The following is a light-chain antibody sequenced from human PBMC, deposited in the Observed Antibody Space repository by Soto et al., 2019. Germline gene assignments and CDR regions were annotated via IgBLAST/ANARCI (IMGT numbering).Light chain of an antibody. CDR1: QSISTW. J-gene: IGKJ1*01. V-gene: IGKV1-5*01. CDR3: QQYNRYSFVA. Sequence: DIQMTQSPSTLSSSVGDRVVITCRASQSISTWLAWYQQKPGKAPKLLIYDASSLESGVPSRFSGSGSGTEFTLAISSLQPDDFATYYCQQYNRYSFVAFGQGTKVEIK. CDR2: DAS.